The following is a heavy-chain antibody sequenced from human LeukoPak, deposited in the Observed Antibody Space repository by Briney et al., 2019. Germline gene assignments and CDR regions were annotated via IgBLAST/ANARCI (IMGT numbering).Heavy chain of an antibody. J-gene: IGHJ4*02. Sequence: PGGSLRLSCAASGFTFSSHWMTWVRQAPGKGLEWVANIKGDGSEQQYVDSVKGRFAISRDNTKNSLYLQMNSLRAEDTAVYYCARDFTAFDYWGQGTLVTVSS. CDR2: IKGDGSEQ. CDR3: ARDFTAFDY. V-gene: IGHV3-7*05. CDR1: GFTFSSHW. D-gene: IGHD3-16*01.